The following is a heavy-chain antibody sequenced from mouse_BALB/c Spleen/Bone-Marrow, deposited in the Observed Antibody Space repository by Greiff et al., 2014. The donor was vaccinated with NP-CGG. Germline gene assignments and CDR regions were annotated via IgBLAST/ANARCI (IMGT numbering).Heavy chain of an antibody. D-gene: IGHD3-1*01. J-gene: IGHJ2*01. CDR3: ARDRGYFDY. V-gene: IGHV5-9-4*01. CDR1: GFTLSSYA. CDR2: ISSGGSYT. Sequence: VQLKESGGGLVKPGGSLKISCAASGFTLSSYAMSWVRQSPEKRLEWVAEISSGGSYTYYPDTVPGRFTISRDNAKNTLYLEMSSLRSEDTAMYYCARDRGYFDYWGQGTTLTVSS.